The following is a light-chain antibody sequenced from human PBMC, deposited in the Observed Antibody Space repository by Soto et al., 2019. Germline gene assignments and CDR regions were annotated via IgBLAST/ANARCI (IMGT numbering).Light chain of an antibody. J-gene: IGKJ3*01. V-gene: IGKV3-15*01. CDR1: QSVSTN. Sequence: ETVMTQSPATLSLSPGERATLSCRASQSVSTNLAWYQQKPGQAPRLLIYAASTRATGIPARFSGSGSGTECTLTISSLQSEDFAVYYCQQYNKGPSFTFGRGTKGDIK. CDR3: QQYNKGPSFT. CDR2: AAS.